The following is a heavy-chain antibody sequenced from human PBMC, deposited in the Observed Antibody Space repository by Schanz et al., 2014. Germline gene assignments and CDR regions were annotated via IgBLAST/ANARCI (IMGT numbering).Heavy chain of an antibody. D-gene: IGHD2-21*02. CDR3: AKDGVPSPWVCFGGYCYSGGADY. V-gene: IGHV3-66*01. J-gene: IGHJ4*02. Sequence: EVQLVESGGGLVQPGGSLRLSCAASGFTVSNNLMRWVRQAPGKGLEWVSIIYSGGSTFYADSVKGRFTISRDNSKNTLYLQMNSLTGEDTAVYYCAKDGVPSPWVCFGGYCYSGGADYWGQGTLVTVSS. CDR2: IYSGGST. CDR1: GFTVSNNL.